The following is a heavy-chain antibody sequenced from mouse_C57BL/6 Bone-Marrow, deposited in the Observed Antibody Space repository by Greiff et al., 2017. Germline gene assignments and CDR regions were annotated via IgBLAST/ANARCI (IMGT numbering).Heavy chain of an antibody. CDR1: GYTFTDYN. Sequence: VQLQQSGPELVKPGASVKMSCKASGYTFTDYNMHWVKQSHGKSLEWIGYINPNNGGTSYNQKFKGKATLTVNKSSSTAYMELRSLTSEDSAVYYCAKFITTVVAYYFDYWGQGTTLTVSS. CDR2: INPNNGGT. D-gene: IGHD1-1*01. CDR3: AKFITTVVAYYFDY. V-gene: IGHV1-22*01. J-gene: IGHJ2*01.